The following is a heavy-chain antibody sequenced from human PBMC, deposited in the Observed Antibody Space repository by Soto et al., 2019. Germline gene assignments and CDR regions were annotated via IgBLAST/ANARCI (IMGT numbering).Heavy chain of an antibody. V-gene: IGHV4-39*07. CDR2: IYYSGTS. Sequence: SETLSLTCAVSGGSISTSSYYWGWIRQPPGKGLEWIGTIYYSGTSYHNPSLKSRVTISVDTSKNQFSLKLSSVTAADTAVYYCARRYGPGFDYWGQGTLVTVSS. CDR3: ARRYGPGFDY. D-gene: IGHD4-17*01. J-gene: IGHJ4*02. CDR1: GGSISTSSYY.